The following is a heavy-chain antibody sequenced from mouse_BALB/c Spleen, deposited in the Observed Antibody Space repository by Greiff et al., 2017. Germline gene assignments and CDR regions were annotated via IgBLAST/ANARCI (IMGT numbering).Heavy chain of an antibody. D-gene: IGHD1-1*01. CDR2: IWGDGST. V-gene: IGHV2-6-7*01. CDR1: GFSLTGYG. J-gene: IGHJ1*01. Sequence: VKLVESGPGLVAPSQSLSITCTVSGFSLTGYGVNWVRQPPGKGLEWLGMIWGDGSTDYNSALKSRLSISKDNSKSQVFLKMNSLQTDDTARYYCARDPHYYGSSYWYFDVWGAGTTVTVSS. CDR3: ARDPHYYGSSYWYFDV.